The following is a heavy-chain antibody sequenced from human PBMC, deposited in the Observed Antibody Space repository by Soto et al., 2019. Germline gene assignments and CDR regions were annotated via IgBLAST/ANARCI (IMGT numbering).Heavy chain of an antibody. Sequence: QVQLVESGGGLVKPGGSLRLSCAASGFIFRDYYMSWIRQAPGKGLEWVSSISSSGSTKYYADSVKGRFTISRDNAKHSLYLQMNSLGAEDTAVYYCARASVSSCVHWGQGTLVTVSS. J-gene: IGHJ4*02. V-gene: IGHV3-11*01. CDR2: ISSSGSTK. CDR1: GFIFRDYY. D-gene: IGHD6-13*01. CDR3: ARASVSSCVH.